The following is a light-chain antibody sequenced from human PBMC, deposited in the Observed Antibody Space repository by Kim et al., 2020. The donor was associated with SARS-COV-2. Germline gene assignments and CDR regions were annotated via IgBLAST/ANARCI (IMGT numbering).Light chain of an antibody. V-gene: IGLV3-9*01. CDR1: NIGINN. CDR3: QVWDSSTGVV. J-gene: IGLJ2*01. CDR2: RDS. Sequence: VALGQTARITCGGNNIGINNVHWYQQKPGQAPVLVIYRDSNRPSVIPERFSGSNSGNPATLTLSRAQAGDEADYYCQVWDSSTGVVFGGGTKLTVL.